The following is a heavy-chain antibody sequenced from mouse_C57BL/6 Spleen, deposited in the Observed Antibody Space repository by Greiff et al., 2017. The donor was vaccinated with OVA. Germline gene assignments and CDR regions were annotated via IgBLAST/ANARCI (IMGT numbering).Heavy chain of an antibody. CDR2: IDPSDSYT. CDR3: ARGGNYDYDGWFAY. CDR1: GYTFTSYW. D-gene: IGHD2-4*01. J-gene: IGHJ3*01. V-gene: IGHV1-69*01. Sequence: VQLQQSGAELVMPGASVKLSCKASGYTFTSYWMHWVKQRPGQGLEWIGEIDPSDSYTNYNQKFKGKSTLTVDKSSSTAYMQLSSLTSEDSAVYYCARGGNYDYDGWFAYWGQGTLVTVSA.